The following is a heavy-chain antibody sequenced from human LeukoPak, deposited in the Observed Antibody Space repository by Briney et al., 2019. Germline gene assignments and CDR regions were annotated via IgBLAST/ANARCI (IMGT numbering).Heavy chain of an antibody. V-gene: IGHV3-23*01. CDR1: GFTFNTYA. D-gene: IGHD6-13*01. CDR3: ASRSSNWYFDY. J-gene: IGHJ4*02. Sequence: GGSLRLSCAASGFTFNTYAMSWVRQAPGKGLEWVSGISGNGGSTYYADSVKGRFTLSRDNSKNTLYLQMNSLRAEDTAVYYCASRSSNWYFDYWGQGTQVTVSP. CDR2: ISGNGGST.